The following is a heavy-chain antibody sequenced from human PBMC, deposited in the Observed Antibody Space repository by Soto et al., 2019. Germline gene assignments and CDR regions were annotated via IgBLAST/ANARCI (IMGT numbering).Heavy chain of an antibody. V-gene: IGHV3-11*05. CDR2: INSSSSYT. CDR1: GFTFSDYY. Sequence: QVQLVESGGGLVKPGGSLRLSCAASGFTFSDYYMSWIRQAPGKGLEWVSYINSSSSYTNYADSVKGRFTISRDNAKISLYLQMNSLRAEDTAVYYCAITIAAGGGRRYFDLWGRGTLVTVSS. D-gene: IGHD6-13*01. J-gene: IGHJ2*01. CDR3: AITIAAGGGRRYFDL.